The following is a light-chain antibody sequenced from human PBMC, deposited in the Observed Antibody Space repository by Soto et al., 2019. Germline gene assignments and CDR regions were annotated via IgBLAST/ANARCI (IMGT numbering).Light chain of an antibody. J-gene: IGLJ1*01. Sequence: QSVLTQPASVSGSPGQSITISCTGTSSDVGGYNYVSWYQQHPGRAPKLMIYEVSNRPSGVSNRFSGSKSGTTASLTISGLQTEDEAEYYCTSYTSRSTYVCGNGTKVTVL. CDR1: SSDVGGYNY. V-gene: IGLV2-14*01. CDR3: TSYTSRSTYV. CDR2: EVS.